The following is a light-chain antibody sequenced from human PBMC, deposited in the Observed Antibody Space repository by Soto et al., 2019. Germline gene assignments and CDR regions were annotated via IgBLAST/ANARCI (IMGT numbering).Light chain of an antibody. CDR3: QQYSNYLS. CDR2: DAS. V-gene: IGKV1-5*01. Sequence: DIQMTQSPSTLSASVGDRVTITCRASQSISSWLAWYQQRPGKAPNLLIYDASSLESGVPSRFSGSGSGTEFTPTISSLQPDDFATYYCQQYSNYLSFGQGTKVAIK. J-gene: IGKJ1*01. CDR1: QSISSW.